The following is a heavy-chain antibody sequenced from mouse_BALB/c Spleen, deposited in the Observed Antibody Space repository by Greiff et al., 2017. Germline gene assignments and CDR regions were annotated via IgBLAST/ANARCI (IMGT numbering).Heavy chain of an antibody. Sequence: EVQLVESGPGLVKPSQSLSLTCSVTGYSITSGYYWNWIRQFPGNKLEWMGYISYDGSNNYNPSLKNRISITRDTSKNQFFLKLNSVTTEDTATYYCARGLRRGFAYWGQGTLVTVSA. V-gene: IGHV3-6*02. CDR1: GYSITSGYY. J-gene: IGHJ3*01. CDR3: ARGLRRGFAY. D-gene: IGHD2-4*01. CDR2: ISYDGSN.